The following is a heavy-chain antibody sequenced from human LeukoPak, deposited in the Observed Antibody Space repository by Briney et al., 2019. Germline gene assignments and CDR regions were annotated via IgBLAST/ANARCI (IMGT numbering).Heavy chain of an antibody. CDR1: GYTFTGYY. Sequence: GASVKVSCKASGYTFTGYYIHWVRQAPGQRLEWMGWLNPNSGATNYAQNFQGRVTVTRDTSISTAYMEVSRLRSDDTAVYYCARVQVWGSHRSKEYYGMDVWGQGTTVTVSS. D-gene: IGHD3-16*02. CDR2: LNPNSGAT. V-gene: IGHV1-2*02. CDR3: ARVQVWGSHRSKEYYGMDV. J-gene: IGHJ6*02.